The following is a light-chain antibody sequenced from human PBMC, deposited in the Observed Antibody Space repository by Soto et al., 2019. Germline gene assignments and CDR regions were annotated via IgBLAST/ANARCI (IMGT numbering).Light chain of an antibody. J-gene: IGLJ3*02. CDR2: GST. V-gene: IGLV1-40*01. Sequence: QSVLTQPPSVSGAPGQRVTISCTGSRSNIGAGWDVNWYQQFPGTAPKLLIYGSTNRPSGVPDRFSASKSGTSASLAITGLQPEDEADYSCQSHDNRLSGSRVFGGGTTLNVL. CDR1: RSNIGAGWD. CDR3: QSHDNRLSGSRV.